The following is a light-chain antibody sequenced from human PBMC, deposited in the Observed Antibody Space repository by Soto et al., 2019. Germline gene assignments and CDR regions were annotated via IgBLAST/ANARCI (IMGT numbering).Light chain of an antibody. Sequence: EIVMTQSPATLSVSPGERATLSCRASQSVSNNLAWYQQKAGQAPRLLIYFASIRATGIPARFSGSGSGTQXXXXXXXXXXEDVAVYYCQHYDEWPLTFGGGTKVETK. V-gene: IGKV3-15*01. CDR3: QHYDEWPLT. CDR1: QSVSNN. J-gene: IGKJ4*01. CDR2: FAS.